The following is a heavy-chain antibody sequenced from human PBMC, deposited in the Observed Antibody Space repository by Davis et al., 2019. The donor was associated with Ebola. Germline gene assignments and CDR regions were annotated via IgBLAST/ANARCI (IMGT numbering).Heavy chain of an antibody. J-gene: IGHJ4*02. CDR3: ARDIAVAGTIGFDY. D-gene: IGHD6-19*01. CDR2: IWYDGSNK. CDR1: GFTFSNYG. V-gene: IGHV3-33*01. Sequence: GGSLRLSCAASGFTFSNYGMHWVRQAPGKGLEWVAIIWYDGSNKSNADSVKGRFTISRDNSKNTLYLQMNSLRPEDTAVYYCARDIAVAGTIGFDYWGQGTLVTVSS.